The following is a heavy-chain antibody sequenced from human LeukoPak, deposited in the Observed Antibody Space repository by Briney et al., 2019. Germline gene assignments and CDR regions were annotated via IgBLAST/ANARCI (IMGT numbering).Heavy chain of an antibody. D-gene: IGHD6-19*01. V-gene: IGHV3-30*12. CDR3: ARKGAVAGTLDY. J-gene: IGHJ4*02. CDR2: IQYDGSNE. CDR1: GFSFSSYG. Sequence: GGSLRLSCAASGFSFSSYGMHWVRQAPGKGLEWVAYIQYDGSNEQYADSVKGRFTISRDNAKNSLYLQMNGLRAEDTAVYYCARKGAVAGTLDYWGQGTLVTVSS.